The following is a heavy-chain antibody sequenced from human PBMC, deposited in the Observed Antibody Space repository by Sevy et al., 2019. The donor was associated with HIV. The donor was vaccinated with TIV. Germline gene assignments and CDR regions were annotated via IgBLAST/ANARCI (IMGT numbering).Heavy chain of an antibody. CDR1: GYTFTSYG. CDR3: AREMGSGWYRGWFDP. D-gene: IGHD6-19*01. Sequence: ASVKVSYKASGYTFTSYGISWVRQAPGQGLEWMGWISAYNGNTNYAQKLQGRVTMTTDTSTSPAYMELRSLRSDDTAVYYCAREMGSGWYRGWFDPWGQGTLVTVSS. V-gene: IGHV1-18*01. J-gene: IGHJ5*02. CDR2: ISAYNGNT.